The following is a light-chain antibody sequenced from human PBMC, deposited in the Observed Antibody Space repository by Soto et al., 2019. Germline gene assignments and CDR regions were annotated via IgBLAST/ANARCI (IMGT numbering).Light chain of an antibody. J-gene: IGLJ7*01. CDR3: AAWGANRDLL. CDR2: VDN. Sequence: QSVLIQPPSASGTPGQTVTISCSGDYSIIGRYPVNWYQQVPGMAPRLLIYVDNQRPSGVPARFSASRSGASASLAISGLQSADEADYYCAAWGANRDLLFGGGTQLTVL. CDR1: YSIIGRYP. V-gene: IGLV1-44*01.